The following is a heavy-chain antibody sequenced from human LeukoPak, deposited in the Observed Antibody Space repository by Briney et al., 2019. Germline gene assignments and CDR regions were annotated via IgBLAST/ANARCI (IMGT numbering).Heavy chain of an antibody. J-gene: IGHJ3*02. D-gene: IGHD2-15*01. CDR1: GFTFSSYD. CDR3: ARACSGGSCWALDAFDI. V-gene: IGHV3-13*01. Sequence: GGSLRLAWAAAGFTFSSYDMHWVRQPTGKGLEWVAAIGTAGDTYYPGSVKGRFTISRENAKNSLYLQMNSLRAGDTAVYYCARACSGGSCWALDAFDIWGQGTMVTVSS. CDR2: IGTAGDT.